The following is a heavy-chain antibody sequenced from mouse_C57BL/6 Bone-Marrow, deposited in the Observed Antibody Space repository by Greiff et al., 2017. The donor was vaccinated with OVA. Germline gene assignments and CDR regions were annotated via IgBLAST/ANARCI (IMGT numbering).Heavy chain of an antibody. Sequence: VKVVESGPGLVAPSQSLSITCTVSGFSFTSYGVDWVRQSPGKGLEWMGVIWGVGSTNYNSALKSRLSIRKDNSKSQVFLKMNSLHTDDTAMYYCSSSQYYAMDYWGQGTSVTVSS. CDR2: IWGVGST. CDR1: GFSFTSYG. CDR3: SSSQYYAMDY. V-gene: IGHV2-6*01. J-gene: IGHJ4*01.